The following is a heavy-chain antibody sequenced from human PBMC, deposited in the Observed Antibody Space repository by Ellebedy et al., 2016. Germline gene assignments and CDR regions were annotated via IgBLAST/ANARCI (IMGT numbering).Heavy chain of an antibody. CDR3: ARVWAYYYDSSDYYFDY. J-gene: IGHJ4*02. CDR1: GYTFSLYG. Sequence: ASVKVSCKASGYTFSLYGITWVRQAPGHGLEWMGWIIADNGNTNYAQKFQGSVTMTIDTSTSTAYMELRNLRSYDTAIYYCARVWAYYYDSSDYYFDYWGQGTLVTVSS. V-gene: IGHV1-18*01. CDR2: IIADNGNT. D-gene: IGHD3-22*01.